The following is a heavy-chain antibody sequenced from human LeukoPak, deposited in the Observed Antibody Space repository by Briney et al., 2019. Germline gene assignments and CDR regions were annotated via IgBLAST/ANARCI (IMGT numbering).Heavy chain of an antibody. CDR1: GFTLSTYR. CDR2: ISSSSSIT. CDR3: ARDGSFLHY. Sequence: GGSLRLSCAVSGFTLSTYRMNWLRQAPGMGPEWVSYISSSSSITYYADSVKGRFTISRDNAKNSLYLQMNSLRDEDTAVYYCARDGSFLHYWGQGTLVTVSS. V-gene: IGHV3-48*02. D-gene: IGHD6-13*01. J-gene: IGHJ4*02.